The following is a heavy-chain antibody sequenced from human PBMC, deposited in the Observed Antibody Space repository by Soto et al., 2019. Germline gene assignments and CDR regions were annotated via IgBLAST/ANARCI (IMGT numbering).Heavy chain of an antibody. CDR3: ARDVIAPPNYFDP. V-gene: IGHV3-23*01. Sequence: GGYLRLSYAASGFTLSAHAMNCFRQAPGKGSERVSTINGRGDKTCNAESVKGRFTIARDESKNTLFLEMNSLRAEDTAVYYCARDVIAPPNYFDPWGQGTLVTVS. CDR2: INGRGDKT. J-gene: IGHJ5*02. D-gene: IGHD4-4*01. CDR1: GFTLSAHA.